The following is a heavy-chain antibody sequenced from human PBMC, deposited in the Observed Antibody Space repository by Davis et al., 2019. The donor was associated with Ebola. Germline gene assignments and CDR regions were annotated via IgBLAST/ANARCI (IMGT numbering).Heavy chain of an antibody. Sequence: ASVKVSCKASGYTFTGYYMHWVRQAPGQGLEWMGWINPNSGGTNYAQKFQGRVTMTRDTSISTAYMELSRLRSEDTAVYYCAKDTTLSTGIGSHWFDPWGQGTLVTVSS. V-gene: IGHV1-2*02. D-gene: IGHD1-1*01. CDR2: INPNSGGT. J-gene: IGHJ5*02. CDR3: AKDTTLSTGIGSHWFDP. CDR1: GYTFTGYY.